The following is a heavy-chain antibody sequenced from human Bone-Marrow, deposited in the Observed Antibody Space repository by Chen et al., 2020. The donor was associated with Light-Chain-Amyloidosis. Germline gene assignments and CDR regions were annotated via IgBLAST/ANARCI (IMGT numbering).Heavy chain of an antibody. D-gene: IGHD1-1*01. CDR1: GGSITSGSFS. Sequence: QLQLQESGSGLVTSSQTLSLTCAVSGGSITSGSFSWNWIRQPLGKGLEWIGYVYQSGSTYYNPSLNSRVTISVDLSENHFSLTLRSLTAADSAVYYCARGNWNDLAFDVCGQWTLVTVSS. V-gene: IGHV4-30-2*01. CDR2: VYQSGST. CDR3: ARGNWNDLAFDV. J-gene: IGHJ3*01.